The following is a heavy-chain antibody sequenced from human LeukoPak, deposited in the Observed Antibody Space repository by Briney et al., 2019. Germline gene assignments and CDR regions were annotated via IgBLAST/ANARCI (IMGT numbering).Heavy chain of an antibody. Sequence: SETLSLTCTVSGGSISSYYWSWIRQPPGKGLEWIGYIYYSGSTNYNPSLKSRVTISVDTSKNQFYLKLSSVTAADTAVYYCARLFPSYDYVWGSYRINAFDIWGQGTMVTVSS. V-gene: IGHV4-59*12. J-gene: IGHJ3*02. CDR3: ARLFPSYDYVWGSYRINAFDI. D-gene: IGHD3-16*02. CDR1: GGSISSYY. CDR2: IYYSGST.